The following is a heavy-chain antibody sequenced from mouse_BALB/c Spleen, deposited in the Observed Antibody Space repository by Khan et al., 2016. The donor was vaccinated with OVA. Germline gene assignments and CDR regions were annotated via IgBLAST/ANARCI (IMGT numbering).Heavy chain of an antibody. J-gene: IGHJ2*01. CDR1: GYSFTGYF. V-gene: IGHV1-20*02. CDR2: INPHIGET. Sequence: VQLQQSGPELVKPGASVKISCKASGYSFTGYFMNWVMQSHGKSLEWIGRINPHIGETFYNQKFKGKATLTVDESSSTVYMELRSLASEDYAVYYCARKDGSDFDYWGQGTTLTVSS. D-gene: IGHD1-1*01. CDR3: ARKDGSDFDY.